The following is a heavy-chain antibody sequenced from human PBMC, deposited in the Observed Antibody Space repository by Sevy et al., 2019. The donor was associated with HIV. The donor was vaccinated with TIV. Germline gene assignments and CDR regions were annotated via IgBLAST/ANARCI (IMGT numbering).Heavy chain of an antibody. J-gene: IGHJ4*02. D-gene: IGHD3-3*01. V-gene: IGHV4-39*01. CDR1: GGSISSGNYD. Sequence: LLQLPETLSLTCTVSGGSISSGNYDWGWLRQPPGKGLEWIGSIYYSGSTYYNPSLKSRVTISVDTSKNQFSLNLISVTAADTAVYYCARPSDGRWSGYFLAAFDYWGQGILVTVSS. CDR2: IYYSGST. CDR3: ARPSDGRWSGYFLAAFDY.